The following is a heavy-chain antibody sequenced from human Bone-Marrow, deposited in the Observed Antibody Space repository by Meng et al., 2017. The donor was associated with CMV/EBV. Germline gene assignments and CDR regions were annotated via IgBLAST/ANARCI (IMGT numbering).Heavy chain of an antibody. Sequence: GESLKISCAASGFTFSSYAMSWVRQAPGKGLEWVSSISSSSSYIYYADSMKGRFTISRDNAKNSLYLQMNSLRAEDPAVYYCARGRGRGLEPYYYNGMDVWGQGTTVTVSS. CDR3: ARGRGRGLEPYYYNGMDV. J-gene: IGHJ6*02. CDR2: ISSSSSYI. CDR1: GFTFSSYA. D-gene: IGHD3-3*01. V-gene: IGHV3-21*01.